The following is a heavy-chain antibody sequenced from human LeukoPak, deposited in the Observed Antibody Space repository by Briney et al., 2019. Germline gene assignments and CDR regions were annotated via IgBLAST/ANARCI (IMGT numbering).Heavy chain of an antibody. CDR1: GFTFSDYY. V-gene: IGHV3-11*06. CDR2: ISSSGSYT. Sequence: GGSLRLSCAASGFTFSDYYMSWIRQAPGEGLEWVSYISSSGSYTKYAGSVKGRFTISRDNAKNSLYLQMNTLSAEDTAVYYCARDRGDTNPLDYWGQGTLVTVSS. D-gene: IGHD3-10*01. CDR3: ARDRGDTNPLDY. J-gene: IGHJ4*02.